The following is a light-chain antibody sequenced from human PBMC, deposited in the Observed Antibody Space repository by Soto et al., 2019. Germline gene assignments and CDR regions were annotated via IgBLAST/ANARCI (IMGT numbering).Light chain of an antibody. CDR3: QPSYNTPYT. CDR2: AAS. CDR1: QRISGY. V-gene: IGKV1-39*01. J-gene: IGKJ2*01. Sequence: DIQMTQSPSSLSASVGDRVTITCRASQRISGYINWYQQKPGKAPKLLIYAASSLQSGVPSRFSGSGYGTDFTLTITSLQRDDVATYYCQPSYNTPYTFGQGTKLEIK.